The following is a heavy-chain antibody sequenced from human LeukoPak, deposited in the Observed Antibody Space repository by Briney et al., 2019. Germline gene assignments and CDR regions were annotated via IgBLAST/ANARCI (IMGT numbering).Heavy chain of an antibody. CDR3: ARSDIVLMVYAIFDY. D-gene: IGHD2-8*01. V-gene: IGHV3-7*03. CDR2: IRQDGGQT. Sequence: GGSLRLSCAASGFTISSYWMSWVRQAPGKGLEWVANIRQDGGQTYYVDSVKGRFTISRDNAKNSLYLQMNSLRAEDTALYYCARSDIVLMVYAIFDYWGQGTLVTVSS. CDR1: GFTISSYW. J-gene: IGHJ4*02.